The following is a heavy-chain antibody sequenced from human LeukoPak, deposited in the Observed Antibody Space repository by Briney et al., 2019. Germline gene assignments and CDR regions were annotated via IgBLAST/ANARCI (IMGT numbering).Heavy chain of an antibody. Sequence: ASVKVSCKLSGYSLSDFSMHWVRQTPGKGLEWMGTFAVEDGKTIYAQRFRGRVTMTEDTSTDTAYIDLSSLRSDDTAVYYCATGFTTPDYWGQGTLVTVSS. CDR1: GYSLSDFS. CDR2: FAVEDGKT. D-gene: IGHD1-1*01. CDR3: ATGFTTPDY. J-gene: IGHJ4*02. V-gene: IGHV1-24*01.